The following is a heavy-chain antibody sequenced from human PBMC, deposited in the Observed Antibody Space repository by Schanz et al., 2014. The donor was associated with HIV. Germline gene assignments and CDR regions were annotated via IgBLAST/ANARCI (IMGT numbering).Heavy chain of an antibody. V-gene: IGHV1-46*01. Sequence: QVQLVQSGAEVKKPGASVKVSCKASGYIFTNSYMHWVRQAPGQGLEWMGIINPSGVSTTYAQKFQGRVTMTRVSMTRDSSTNTVHMELRNLRSDDTAIYYCARDKDYTWATYRFPDSWGQGTVVTVSS. CDR3: ARDKDYTWATYRFPDS. CDR1: GYIFTNSY. D-gene: IGHD3-16*02. J-gene: IGHJ4*02. CDR2: INPSGVST.